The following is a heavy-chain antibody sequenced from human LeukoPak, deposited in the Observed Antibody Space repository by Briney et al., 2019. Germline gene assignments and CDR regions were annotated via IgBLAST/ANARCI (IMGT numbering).Heavy chain of an antibody. Sequence: PGGSLRLSCAASGLTFSSYSMNWVRQAPGKGLEWVSSISSSSSYIYYADSVRGRFTISRDNAKNSLYLQMNSLRAEDTAVYYCARGGSSGDYWGQGTLVTVSS. CDR3: ARGGSSGDY. D-gene: IGHD6-6*01. CDR2: ISSSSSYI. V-gene: IGHV3-21*01. CDR1: GLTFSSYS. J-gene: IGHJ4*02.